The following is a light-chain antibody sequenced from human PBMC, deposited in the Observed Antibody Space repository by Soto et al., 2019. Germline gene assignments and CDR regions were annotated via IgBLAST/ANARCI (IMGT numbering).Light chain of an antibody. J-gene: IGKJ2*01. Sequence: DLQMTQSPCSLSASVGDRVTITCRASQSISSYLNWYQQKPGKAPKLLIYAASSLQSGVPSRFSGSASGTDFTLTISSLQPEDFATYYCQQSYSTPMYTFGQGTKLEIK. CDR2: AAS. CDR3: QQSYSTPMYT. CDR1: QSISSY. V-gene: IGKV1-39*01.